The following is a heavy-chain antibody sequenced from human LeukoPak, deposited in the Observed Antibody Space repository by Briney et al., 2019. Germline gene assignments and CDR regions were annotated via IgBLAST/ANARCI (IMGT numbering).Heavy chain of an antibody. Sequence: PSETLSLTCTVSCGSISSSSYYWGWIRQPPGKGLEWIWSIYYSGSTYYNPSLKSRVTISVDTSKNQFSLKLSSVTAADTAVYYCARRRFGYSGYDPHTFDYWGQGTLVTVSS. CDR3: ARRRFGYSGYDPHTFDY. D-gene: IGHD5-12*01. CDR1: CGSISSSSYY. J-gene: IGHJ4*02. V-gene: IGHV4-39*01. CDR2: IYYSGST.